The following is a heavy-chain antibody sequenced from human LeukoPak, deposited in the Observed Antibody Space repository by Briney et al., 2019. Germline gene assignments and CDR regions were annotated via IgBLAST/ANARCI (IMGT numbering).Heavy chain of an antibody. CDR1: GTSISNSHFS. D-gene: IGHD2-15*01. Sequence: SETLSLTCGVSGTSISNSHFSWGWIRQPPGKGLEWIGSIHYSGKAYYSLSLKSRVTITVDTSKNQFSLKLTSVTAADAAVYYCARVCSGGSCPSDYWGQGTLVTVSS. J-gene: IGHJ4*02. CDR3: ARVCSGGSCPSDY. V-gene: IGHV4-39*01. CDR2: IHYSGKA.